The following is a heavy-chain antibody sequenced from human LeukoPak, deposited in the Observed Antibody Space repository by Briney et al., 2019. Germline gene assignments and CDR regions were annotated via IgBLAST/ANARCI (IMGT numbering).Heavy chain of an antibody. J-gene: IGHJ4*02. Sequence: SETLSLTCSVSGFSISSGSFWAWIRQPPGKGLEYVGIIYYCGGTHYNPSLKSRVTMSVETSDNQFFLNLTSLTAADTAVYYCARVLVDGGRAHNSGIPRFDHWGRGTLVTVSS. CDR1: GFSISSGSF. CDR2: IYYCGGT. V-gene: IGHV4-38-2*02. D-gene: IGHD1-1*01. CDR3: ARVLVDGGRAHNSGIPRFDH.